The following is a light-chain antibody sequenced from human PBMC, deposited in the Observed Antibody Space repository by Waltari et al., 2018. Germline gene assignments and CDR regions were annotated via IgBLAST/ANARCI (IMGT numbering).Light chain of an antibody. CDR3: CSYAGSSSPRL. V-gene: IGLV2-23*01. CDR2: EAT. J-gene: IGLJ3*02. CDR1: SSAGGNFNL. Sequence: QSALTQPASVSGSPGQSITISCTGSSSAGGNFNLVSWYQLHPGKAPKLLIFEATKRPSGISYHFSGSKSGNTASLTISGLQAEDEADYFCCSYAGSSSPRLFGGGTKLSVL.